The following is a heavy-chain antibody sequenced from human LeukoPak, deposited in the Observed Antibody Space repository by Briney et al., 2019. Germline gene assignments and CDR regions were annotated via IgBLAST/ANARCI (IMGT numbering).Heavy chain of an antibody. V-gene: IGHV3-74*01. CDR3: VREQWTSGICYFDP. J-gene: IGHJ5*02. CDR1: GFTFSSHW. CDR2: INNDGRST. Sequence: GGSLRLSCAASGFTFSSHWMHWVRQAPGKGLVWVSRINNDGRSTTYADSVKGRFTISRDNAKNTLYLQMNSLRAEDTAVYYCVREQWTSGICYFDPWGQGTLVTVSS. D-gene: IGHD2-8*02.